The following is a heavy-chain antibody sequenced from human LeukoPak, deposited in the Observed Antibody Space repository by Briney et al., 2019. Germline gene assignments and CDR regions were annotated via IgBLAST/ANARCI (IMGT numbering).Heavy chain of an antibody. D-gene: IGHD3-9*01. Sequence: GGSLRLSCAAYGFTFSSYEMNWVRQAPGKGLEWVSYISSSGSTIYYADSVKGRFTISRDNAKNSLYLQMNSLRAEDTAVYYCARDLVTQITDYWGQGTLVTVSS. V-gene: IGHV3-48*03. CDR3: ARDLVTQITDY. J-gene: IGHJ4*02. CDR1: GFTFSSYE. CDR2: ISSSGSTI.